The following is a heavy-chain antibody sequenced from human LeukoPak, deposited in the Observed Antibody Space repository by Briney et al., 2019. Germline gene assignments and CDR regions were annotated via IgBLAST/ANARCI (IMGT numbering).Heavy chain of an antibody. CDR1: RGSISSGDSN. J-gene: IGHJ3*02. Sequence: SETLSLTCTVSRGSISSGDSNWGWIRQPQGKGLEWIGYIYYSGDTFYNPSLKSRVTISLDTSKNQFSLNLNSVTAADTAVYYCARERRGVGAFDIWGLGTMVTVSS. D-gene: IGHD3-10*01. CDR2: IYYSGDT. V-gene: IGHV4-30-4*01. CDR3: ARERRGVGAFDI.